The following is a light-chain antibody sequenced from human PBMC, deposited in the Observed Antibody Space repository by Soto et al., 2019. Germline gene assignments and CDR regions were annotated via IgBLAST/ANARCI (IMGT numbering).Light chain of an antibody. CDR3: QQYNSYSRT. CDR1: QSISSW. CDR2: KAS. Sequence: DIQMNQSPSTLSAYVGDRVTITCRASQSISSWLAWYQQKPGKAPKLLIYKASSLESGVPSRFSGSGSGTEFTLTISSLQPDDFATYYCQQYNSYSRTFGQGSKV. V-gene: IGKV1-5*03. J-gene: IGKJ1*01.